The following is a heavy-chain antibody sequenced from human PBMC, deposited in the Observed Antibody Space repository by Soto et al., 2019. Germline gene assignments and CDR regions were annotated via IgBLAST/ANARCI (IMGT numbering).Heavy chain of an antibody. V-gene: IGHV1-24*01. CDR1: GYTLTELS. CDR3: TTGQRPIRFLEWLSRYYFDY. CDR2: FDPEDGET. J-gene: IGHJ4*02. D-gene: IGHD3-3*01. Sequence: QVPLVQSGAEVKKPGASVKVSCKVSGYTLTELSLHWVRQAPGKGLEWMGGFDPEDGETIYAQKFQGRVTMTEDTSTDTAYMELSSLRSEDTAVYYCTTGQRPIRFLEWLSRYYFDYWGQGTVVTVSS.